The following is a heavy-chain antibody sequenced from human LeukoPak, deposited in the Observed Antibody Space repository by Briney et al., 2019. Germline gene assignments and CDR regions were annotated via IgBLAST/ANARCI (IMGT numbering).Heavy chain of an antibody. Sequence: PSGTLSLTCAVSGGSISSSNWWSWVRQPPGKGLEWIGEIYHGGSTNYNPSLKSRVAMSVDRSRNQFSLNLSSVTAADTAVYYCAKGEDHGSGTVHFASWGQGTLVTVSS. CDR1: GGSISSSNW. CDR2: IYHGGST. D-gene: IGHD3-10*01. CDR3: AKGEDHGSGTVHFAS. J-gene: IGHJ4*02. V-gene: IGHV4-4*02.